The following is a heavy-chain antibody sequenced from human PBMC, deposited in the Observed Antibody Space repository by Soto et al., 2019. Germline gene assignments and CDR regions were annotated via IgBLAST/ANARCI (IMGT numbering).Heavy chain of an antibody. Sequence: QVQLQESCTGLVKPSQTLSLTCTVSGGSISSGGYYWSWIRQHPGKGLEWIGYIYYSGSTYYSPSLKSRVTISVDTSKNQFSLKLSSVTAADTAVYYCARERHDYYDSSGYLDYWGQGTLVTVSS. V-gene: IGHV4-31*03. CDR3: ARERHDYYDSSGYLDY. D-gene: IGHD3-22*01. J-gene: IGHJ4*02. CDR2: IYYSGST. CDR1: GGSISSGGYY.